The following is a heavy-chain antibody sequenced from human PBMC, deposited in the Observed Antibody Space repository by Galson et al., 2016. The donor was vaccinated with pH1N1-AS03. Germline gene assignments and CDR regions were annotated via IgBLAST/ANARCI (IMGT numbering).Heavy chain of an antibody. V-gene: IGHV3-23*01. CDR3: AKDPIQYGEYGWYFDY. CDR1: GFIFSNYA. Sequence: SLRLSCAASGFIFSNYAMSWVRQAPGKGLEWVSAITSRGSTYYADSVKGRFTISRDNSKNTLYLQMNSLRAEDTAVDYCAKDPIQYGEYGWYFDYWGQGTLVTVSS. J-gene: IGHJ4*02. CDR2: ITSRGST. D-gene: IGHD4-17*01.